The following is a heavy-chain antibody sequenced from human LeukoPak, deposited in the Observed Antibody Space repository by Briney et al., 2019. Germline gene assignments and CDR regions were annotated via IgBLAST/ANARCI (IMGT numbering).Heavy chain of an antibody. V-gene: IGHV1-69*13. J-gene: IGHJ3*02. CDR3: AREGSGSSPFDI. Sequence: SVTVSCKASGGTFSSYAISWVRQAPGQGLEGMGGIVPTFGTANYAQKFQGRVTITADESTSTAYMELSSLRSEDTAVYYCAREGSGSSPFDIWGQGTMVTVSS. D-gene: IGHD1-26*01. CDR1: GGTFSSYA. CDR2: IVPTFGTA.